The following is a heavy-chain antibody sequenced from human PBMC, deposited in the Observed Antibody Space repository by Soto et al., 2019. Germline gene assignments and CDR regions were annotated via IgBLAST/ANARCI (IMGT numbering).Heavy chain of an antibody. V-gene: IGHV3-33*01. CDR1: GFPFISYG. CDR3: ARDPSALLIPGGLDY. J-gene: IGHJ4*02. CDR2: IWYDGSNK. Sequence: GGPLRLSCAASGFPFISYGMHWVRKAPGKGLEWVAVIWYDGSNKYYADSVKGRFTISRDNSKNTLYLQMNSLRAEDTAVYYCARDPSALLIPGGLDYWGQGTRVTVSA. D-gene: IGHD3-16*01.